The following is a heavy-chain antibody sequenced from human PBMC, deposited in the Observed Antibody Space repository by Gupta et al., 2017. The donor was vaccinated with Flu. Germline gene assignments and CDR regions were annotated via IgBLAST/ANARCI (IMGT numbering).Heavy chain of an antibody. Sequence: RQAPGKGLEWVAQKNQNGREKNYVDSIKGRCTISRDNDKKSVFLQMSSLRAEDTGVYYCARGGSGSFQHKSDYWGHGILVTVTS. D-gene: IGHD1-26*01. V-gene: IGHV3-7*01. CDR2: KNQNGREK. CDR3: ARGGSGSFQHKSDY. J-gene: IGHJ4*01.